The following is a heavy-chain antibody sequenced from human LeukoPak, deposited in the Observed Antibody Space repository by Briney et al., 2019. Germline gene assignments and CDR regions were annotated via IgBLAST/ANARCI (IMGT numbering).Heavy chain of an antibody. D-gene: IGHD6-19*01. CDR1: GDSVSSNSAA. Sequence: SQTLSLTCAISGDSVSSNSAAWIWIRQSPSRGLEWLGRTYYRSKWYNDYAVSVKSRITINPDTSKNQFSLQLNSVTPEDTAVYYCARGPPLLYSSGWYFDYWGQGTLVTVSS. J-gene: IGHJ4*02. CDR3: ARGPPLLYSSGWYFDY. CDR2: TYYRSKWYN. V-gene: IGHV6-1*01.